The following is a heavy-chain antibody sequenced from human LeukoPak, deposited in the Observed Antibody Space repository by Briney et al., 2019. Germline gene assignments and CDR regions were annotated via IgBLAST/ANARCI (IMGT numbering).Heavy chain of an antibody. D-gene: IGHD1-26*01. CDR2: ISSSGSTI. Sequence: KPGGSLRLSCAAPGFTFSDYYMSWIRQAPGKGLEWVSYISSSGSTIYYADSVKGRFTISRDNSKNTLYLQMNSLRAEDTAVYYCAKGGGGGAANFDYWGQGTLVTVSS. J-gene: IGHJ4*02. CDR1: GFTFSDYY. CDR3: AKGGGGGAANFDY. V-gene: IGHV3-11*04.